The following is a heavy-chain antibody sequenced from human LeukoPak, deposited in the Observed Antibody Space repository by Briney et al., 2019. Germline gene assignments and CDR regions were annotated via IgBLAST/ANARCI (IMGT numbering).Heavy chain of an antibody. CDR2: INHSGST. CDR1: GGSFSGYY. Sequence: SETLSLTCAVYGGSFSGYYWSWIRQPPGKGLEWIGEINHSGSTNYNPSLKSRVTISVDTSKNQFSLKLSSVTAADTAVYYCAKDRYYDILTGYFGVDAFGSWGQGTMVTVSS. CDR3: AKDRYYDILTGYFGVDAFGS. J-gene: IGHJ3*02. D-gene: IGHD3-9*01. V-gene: IGHV4-34*01.